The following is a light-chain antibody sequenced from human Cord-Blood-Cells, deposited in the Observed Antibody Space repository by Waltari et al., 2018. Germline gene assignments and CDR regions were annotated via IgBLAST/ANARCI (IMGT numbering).Light chain of an antibody. Sequence: EIVMTQSPATLSVSPGERATLSCRASQSVSSNLAWYQQKPGQAPRLHIYGSSTRATGIPARFRGSGSGTEFTLTISSLQSEDFAVYYCQQYNNWPPLTFGGGTKVEIK. CDR3: QQYNNWPPLT. CDR1: QSVSSN. CDR2: GSS. V-gene: IGKV3-15*01. J-gene: IGKJ4*01.